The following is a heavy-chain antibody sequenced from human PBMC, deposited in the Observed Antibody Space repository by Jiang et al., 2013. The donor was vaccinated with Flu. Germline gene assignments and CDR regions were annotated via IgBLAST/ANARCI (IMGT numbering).Heavy chain of an antibody. D-gene: IGHD1/OR15-1a*01. Sequence: VKGRFTISRDNAKNSLYLQMNSLRAEDTAVYYCARGRTVMDVWGKGTTVTVSS. J-gene: IGHJ6*04. CDR3: ARGRTVMDV. V-gene: IGHV3-48*03.